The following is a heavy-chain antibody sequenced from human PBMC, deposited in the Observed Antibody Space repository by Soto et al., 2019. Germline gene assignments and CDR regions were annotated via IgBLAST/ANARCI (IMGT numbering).Heavy chain of an antibody. D-gene: IGHD2-15*01. V-gene: IGHV1-3*01. Sequence: ASVKVSCKASGYTFTSFAIHWVRQAPGQRLEWMGWINAGNGNTKNSQKFQGRVTITAEESTSTAYMELSSLRSEDTAVYYCARDLIAAIVRGYCSGGSCLTPPYYSGMDVWGQGTTVTVSS. CDR2: INAGNGNT. CDR1: GYTFTSFA. CDR3: ARDLIAAIVRGYCSGGSCLTPPYYSGMDV. J-gene: IGHJ6*02.